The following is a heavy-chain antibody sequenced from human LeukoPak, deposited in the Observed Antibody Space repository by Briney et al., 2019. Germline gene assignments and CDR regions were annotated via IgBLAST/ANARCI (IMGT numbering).Heavy chain of an antibody. CDR1: GYTFTVYY. Sequence: GASVTVSRKASGYTFTVYYLHWVRQAPGQGLDLVGWINPNSGGTNYAQKFQGRVTMTRDTSISTAYMELSRLRSDDTAVYYCARGGYDILTGYPNWYYFDYWGQGTLVTVSS. D-gene: IGHD3-9*01. V-gene: IGHV1-2*02. J-gene: IGHJ4*02. CDR2: INPNSGGT. CDR3: ARGGYDILTGYPNWYYFDY.